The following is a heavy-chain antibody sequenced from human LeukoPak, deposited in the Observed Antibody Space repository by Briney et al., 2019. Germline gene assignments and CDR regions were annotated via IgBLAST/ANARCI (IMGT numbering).Heavy chain of an antibody. J-gene: IGHJ4*02. D-gene: IGHD3-22*01. CDR3: ARPTVYYYDSSGYYN. CDR1: GGTFSSYA. V-gene: IGHV1-69*04. CDR2: IIPILGIA. Sequence: GASVKVSCKASGGTFSSYAISWVRQAPGQGLEWMGRIIPILGIANYAQKFQGRVTITADKSTSTAYMELSSLRSEDTAVYYCARPTVYYYDSSGYYNWGQGTLVTVSS.